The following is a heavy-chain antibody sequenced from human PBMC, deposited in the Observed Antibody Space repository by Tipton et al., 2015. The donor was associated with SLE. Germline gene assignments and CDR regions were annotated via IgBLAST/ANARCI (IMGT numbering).Heavy chain of an antibody. Sequence: TLSLTCTVSNGSINYYHWSWIRQPPGKGLEWIGWIYSSGTTSHNPSLKSRVTLSVDTSKNQFSLKLSSVTAADTAVYYCAREPVYYYYYMDVWGKGTTVTVSS. J-gene: IGHJ6*03. V-gene: IGHV4-4*07. CDR3: AREPVYYYYYMDV. CDR2: IYSSGTT. CDR1: NGSINYYH.